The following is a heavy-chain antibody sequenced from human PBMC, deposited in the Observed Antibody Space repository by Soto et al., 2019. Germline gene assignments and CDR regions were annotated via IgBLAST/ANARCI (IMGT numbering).Heavy chain of an antibody. D-gene: IGHD2-21*01. Sequence: PGGSLRLSCAASGFSFSNYAMGWVRQAPGKGLEWVSAISGSGASTYYADSVKGRLTISRDNSKNTLYLHMNSLRAEDTAVYYCAKGGVVLVKGIYYLDYWGQGILVTVSS. V-gene: IGHV3-23*01. CDR1: GFSFSNYA. J-gene: IGHJ4*02. CDR3: AKGGVVLVKGIYYLDY. CDR2: ISGSGAST.